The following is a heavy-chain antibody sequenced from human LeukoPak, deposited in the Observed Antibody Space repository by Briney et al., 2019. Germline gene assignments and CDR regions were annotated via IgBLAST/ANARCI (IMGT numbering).Heavy chain of an antibody. Sequence: SETLSLTCTVSGGSISSHYWSWIRQPPGKGLEWIGYICYSGSTNYNPSLKSRVTISVDTSKNQFSLKLSSVTAADTAVYYCAREVQDIVVVPAATHYMDVWGKGTTVTVSS. J-gene: IGHJ6*03. CDR3: AREVQDIVVVPAATHYMDV. D-gene: IGHD2-2*01. CDR2: ICYSGST. V-gene: IGHV4-59*11. CDR1: GGSISSHY.